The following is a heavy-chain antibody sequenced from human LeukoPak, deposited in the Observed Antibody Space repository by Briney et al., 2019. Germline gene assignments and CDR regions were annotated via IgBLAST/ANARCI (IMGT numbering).Heavy chain of an antibody. CDR2: ISSSSSYT. J-gene: IGHJ4*02. V-gene: IGHV3-11*06. Sequence: PGGSLRLSCAASGFTFSDYHMSWIRQAPGKGLEWVSYISSSSSYTNYADSVKGRFTISRDNAKNSLYLQMNSLRAEDTAVYYCARHGSGSYYFDYWGQGTLVTVSS. D-gene: IGHD3-10*01. CDR3: ARHGSGSYYFDY. CDR1: GFTFSDYH.